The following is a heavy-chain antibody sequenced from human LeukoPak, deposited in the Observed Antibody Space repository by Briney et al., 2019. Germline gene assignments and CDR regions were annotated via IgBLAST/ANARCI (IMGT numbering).Heavy chain of an antibody. Sequence: SETLSLTCAVSGYSISSGYYWGWIRQPPGKGLEWVGSIFHSGSTYYNPYLKSRVTISVDTSKNQFSLKLSSVTAADTAVYYCARDRGVALAGPPGYWGQGTLVTVSS. J-gene: IGHJ4*02. CDR1: GYSISSGYY. CDR2: IFHSGST. CDR3: ARDRGVALAGPPGY. D-gene: IGHD6-19*01. V-gene: IGHV4-38-2*02.